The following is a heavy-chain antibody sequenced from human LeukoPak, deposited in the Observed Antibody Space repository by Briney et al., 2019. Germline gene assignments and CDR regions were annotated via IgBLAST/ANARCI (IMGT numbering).Heavy chain of an antibody. J-gene: IGHJ4*02. CDR3: ASGAEGRNY. V-gene: IGHV3-13*01. CDR2: IGKSGHT. Sequence: GGSLRLSCAASGFTFSSYDMHWVRQVPGKGLEWVSGIGKSGHTYYAGSVKGRFTISRENAKNSLYLQMNDLRAGDTAVYYCASGAEGRNYWGQGTLVTISS. CDR1: GFTFSSYD. D-gene: IGHD3-16*01.